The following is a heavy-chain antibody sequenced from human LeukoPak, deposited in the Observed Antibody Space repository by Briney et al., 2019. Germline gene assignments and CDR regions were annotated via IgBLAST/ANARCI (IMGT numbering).Heavy chain of an antibody. CDR2: ISWNSGSI. CDR1: GFTFDDYA. J-gene: IGHJ4*02. CDR3: ARDLSGY. Sequence: GRSLRLSCAASGFTFDDYAMHWVRQAPGKGLEWVSGISWNSGSIGYADSVKGRFTISRDNAKNSLYLQMNSLRAEDMALYYCARDLSGYWGQGTLVTVSS. V-gene: IGHV3-9*03. D-gene: IGHD3-16*02.